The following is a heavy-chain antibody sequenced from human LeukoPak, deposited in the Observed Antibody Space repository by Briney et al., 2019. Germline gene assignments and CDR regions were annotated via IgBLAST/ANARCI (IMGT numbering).Heavy chain of an antibody. CDR1: GYTFTSYS. V-gene: IGHV1-18*01. CDR3: ARDYYDSSGYLGVDY. Sequence: ASVKVSCKASGYTFTSYSISWVRQAPGQGLEWMGWISAYNGNTNYAQKLQGRVTMTTDTSTSTAYMELRSLRSDDTAVYYCARDYYDSSGYLGVDYWGQGTLVTVSS. CDR2: ISAYNGNT. J-gene: IGHJ4*02. D-gene: IGHD3-22*01.